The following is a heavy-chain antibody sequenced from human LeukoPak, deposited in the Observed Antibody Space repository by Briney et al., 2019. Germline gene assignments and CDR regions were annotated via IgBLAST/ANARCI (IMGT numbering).Heavy chain of an antibody. CDR3: ARHEVSPGGIYYPFDY. V-gene: IGHV3-66*04. CDR1: GFTVSSNY. Sequence: GGSLRLSCAASGFTVSSNYMSWVRQAPGKGLEWVSVIYSGGSTYYADSVKGRFTISRDNSKNTLYLQMNSLRAEDTAVYYCARHEVSPGGIYYPFDYWGQGTLVTVSS. J-gene: IGHJ4*02. D-gene: IGHD1-26*01. CDR2: IYSGGST.